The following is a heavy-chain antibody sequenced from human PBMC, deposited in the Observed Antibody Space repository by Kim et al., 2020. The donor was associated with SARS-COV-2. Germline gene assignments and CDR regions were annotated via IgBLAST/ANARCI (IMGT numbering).Heavy chain of an antibody. CDR2: ISGSGGST. J-gene: IGHJ4*02. Sequence: GGSLKLSCAASGFTFSSYAMSWVRQAPGKGLEWVSAISGSGGSTYYADSVKGRFTISRDNSKNTLYLQMNSLRAEDTAVYYCASPWGRPIFGVGPNFDYWGQGTLVTVSS. D-gene: IGHD3-3*01. CDR1: GFTFSSYA. CDR3: ASPWGRPIFGVGPNFDY. V-gene: IGHV3-23*01.